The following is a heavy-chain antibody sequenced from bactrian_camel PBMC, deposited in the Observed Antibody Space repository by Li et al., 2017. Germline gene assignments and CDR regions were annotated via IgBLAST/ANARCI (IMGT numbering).Heavy chain of an antibody. CDR2: IDSDGTI. Sequence: HVQLVESGGGSVQAGGSLRLSCAASGDINTRYSMGWFRQAPGKEREGVAAIDSDGTISYTDSVKGRFPISQDNSKNTLFLQMNSLQPEDTGMYFCVADPSVFPVCVIGVMRTDYRGQGTQVTVS. J-gene: IGHJ4*01. CDR1: GDINTRYS. V-gene: IGHV3S53*01. CDR3: VADPSVFPVCVIGVMRTDY.